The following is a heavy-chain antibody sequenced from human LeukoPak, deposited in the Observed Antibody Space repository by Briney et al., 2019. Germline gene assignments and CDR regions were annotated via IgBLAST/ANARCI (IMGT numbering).Heavy chain of an antibody. J-gene: IGHJ4*02. CDR1: GFTFSSYW. CDR3: AREPPANSHFDY. Sequence: GGSLRLSCAASGFTFSSYWIHWVRQAPGKGLVWVSRINSDGSSTSYADSVKGRFTISRDNAKNTLYLQMNSLRAEDTAVYHCAREPPANSHFDYWGQGTLVTVSS. CDR2: INSDGSST. V-gene: IGHV3-74*01. D-gene: IGHD6-25*01.